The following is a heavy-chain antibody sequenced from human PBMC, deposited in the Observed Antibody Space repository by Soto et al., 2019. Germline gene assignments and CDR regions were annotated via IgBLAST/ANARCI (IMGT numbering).Heavy chain of an antibody. CDR3: AIFMVYYDFWSGYYTWYYYGMDV. D-gene: IGHD3-3*01. V-gene: IGHV1-2*04. CDR2: INPNSGGT. CDR1: GGTFSSYT. Sequence: ASVKVSCKASGGTFSSYTISWVRQAPGQGLEWMGWINPNSGGTNYAQKFQGWVTMTRDTSISTAYMELSRLRSDDTAVYYCAIFMVYYDFWSGYYTWYYYGMDVWGQGTTVTVSS. J-gene: IGHJ6*02.